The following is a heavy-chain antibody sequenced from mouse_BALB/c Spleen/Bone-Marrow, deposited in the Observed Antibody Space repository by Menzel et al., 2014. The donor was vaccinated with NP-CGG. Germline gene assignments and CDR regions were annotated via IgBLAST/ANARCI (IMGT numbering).Heavy chain of an antibody. Sequence: EVQLVESGGGLVQPGGSRKLSRAASGFTFSSFGMHWVRQAPEKGLEWVAYISSGSSTIYYADTVKGRFTISRDNPKNTLFLQMTSLRSEDTAMYYCARGGNYAWFAYWGQGTLVTVSA. J-gene: IGHJ3*01. V-gene: IGHV5-17*02. CDR1: GFTFSSFG. CDR3: ARGGNYAWFAY. CDR2: ISSGSSTI. D-gene: IGHD2-1*01.